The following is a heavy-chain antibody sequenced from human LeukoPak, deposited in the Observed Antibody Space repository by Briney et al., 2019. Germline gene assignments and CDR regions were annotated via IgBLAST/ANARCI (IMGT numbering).Heavy chain of an antibody. CDR1: GYTFNSYG. V-gene: IGHV3-7*01. CDR3: ARRSLRSTALDY. Sequence: GGSLRLSCAASGYTFNSYGMSWVRQAPGKGLEWVANIKQDGSEKYYVDSVKGRSTISRDNAKNSLYMQMNSLRAEDTAVYYCARRSLRSTALDYWGQGTLVTVSS. CDR2: IKQDGSEK. J-gene: IGHJ4*02. D-gene: IGHD3-3*01.